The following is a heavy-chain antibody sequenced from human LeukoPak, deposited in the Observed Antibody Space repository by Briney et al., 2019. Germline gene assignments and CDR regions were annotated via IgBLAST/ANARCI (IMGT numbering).Heavy chain of an antibody. J-gene: IGHJ4*02. D-gene: IGHD2-15*01. Sequence: GGSLRLSCAASGFTFSGYYMSWIRQAPGKGLEWVSYITSSGSTTYYADSVKGRFTISRDNAKNSLYLQINSLRAEDTAVYYCARLRGYCSGGTCYLYYFDYWGQGTLVTVSS. V-gene: IGHV3-11*01. CDR2: ITSSGSTT. CDR1: GFTFSGYY. CDR3: ARLRGYCSGGTCYLYYFDY.